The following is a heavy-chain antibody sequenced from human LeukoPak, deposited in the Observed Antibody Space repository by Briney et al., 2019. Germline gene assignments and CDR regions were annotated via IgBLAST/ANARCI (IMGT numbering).Heavy chain of an antibody. J-gene: IGHJ3*02. Sequence: PGGSLRLSCAASGFTFNNYAMNSVRQAPGKGLEWLSYIRGGGGLTRHSDSVKGRFTISRDNSKNILYLQMNSLRAEDTAIYYCAKCSAGYYNDAFDIWGRGTMVTVSS. CDR3: AKCSAGYYNDAFDI. CDR2: IRGGGGLT. D-gene: IGHD3-10*02. V-gene: IGHV3-23*01. CDR1: GFTFNNYA.